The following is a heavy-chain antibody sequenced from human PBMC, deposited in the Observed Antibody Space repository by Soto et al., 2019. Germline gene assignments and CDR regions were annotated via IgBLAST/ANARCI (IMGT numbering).Heavy chain of an antibody. CDR3: ARGDYYGSGRRGWDYYYYMDV. CDR2: IYSGGST. CDR1: GFTVSSNY. V-gene: IGHV3-53*04. J-gene: IGHJ6*03. Sequence: GSLRLSCAASGFTVSSNYMSWVRQAPGKGLEWVSVIYSGGSTYYADSVKGRFTISRHNSKNTLYLQMNSLRAEDTAVYYCARGDYYGSGRRGWDYYYYMDVWGKGTTVTVSS. D-gene: IGHD3-10*01.